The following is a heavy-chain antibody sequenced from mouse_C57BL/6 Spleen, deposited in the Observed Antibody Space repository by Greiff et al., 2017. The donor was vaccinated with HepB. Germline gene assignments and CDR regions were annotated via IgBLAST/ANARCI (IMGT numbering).Heavy chain of an antibody. CDR1: GYTFTEYT. CDR3: ARHGPYYGSREGYFDV. D-gene: IGHD1-1*01. Sequence: VKLQESGAELVKPGASVKLSCKASGYTFTEYTIHWVKQRSGQGLEWIGWFYPGSGSIKYNEKFKDKATLTADKSASTVYMELSRLTSEDSAVYFCARHGPYYGSREGYFDVWGTGTTVTVSS. J-gene: IGHJ1*03. V-gene: IGHV1-62-2*01. CDR2: FYPGSGSI.